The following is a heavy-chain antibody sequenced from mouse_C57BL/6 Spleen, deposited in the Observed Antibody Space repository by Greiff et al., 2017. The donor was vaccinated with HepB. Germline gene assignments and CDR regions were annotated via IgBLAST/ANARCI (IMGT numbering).Heavy chain of an antibody. CDR1: GFTFSSYG. Sequence: DVHLVESGGDLVKPGGSLKLSCAASGFTFSSYGMSWVRQTPDKRLEWVATISSGGSYTYYPDSVKGRFTISRDNAKNTLYLQMSSLKSEYTAMYYFAREFITHYFDDWGQGTTLTVSS. D-gene: IGHD1-1*01. CDR3: AREFITHYFDD. V-gene: IGHV5-6*01. CDR2: ISSGGSYT. J-gene: IGHJ2*01.